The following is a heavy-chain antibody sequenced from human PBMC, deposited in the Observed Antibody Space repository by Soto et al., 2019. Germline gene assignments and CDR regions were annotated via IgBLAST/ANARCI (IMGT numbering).Heavy chain of an antibody. J-gene: IGHJ4*02. CDR1: GFTFSNAW. V-gene: IGHV3-15*01. D-gene: IGHD6-19*01. CDR3: IWSVAVAGTKDY. Sequence: PGGSLRLSCAASGFTFSNAWMSWVRQAPGKGLEWVGRIKSKTDGGTTDYAAPVKGRFTISRDDSKNTLYLQMNSLKTEDTAVYYCIWSVAVAGTKDYWGQGTLVTVSS. CDR2: IKSKTDGGTT.